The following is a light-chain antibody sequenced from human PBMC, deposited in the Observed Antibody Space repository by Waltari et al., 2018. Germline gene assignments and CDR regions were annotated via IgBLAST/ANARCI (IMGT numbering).Light chain of an antibody. V-gene: IGKV1-5*03. Sequence: DIQMTQSPSTLSASVGDRVTITCRASQSLNNWLAWYQQKPGKAPKLLIYKSSNLEIGVPSRFSVSGSGTEFTLTITSLQPDDFATYYCQHYNSYSPSWTFGQGTRVEVK. J-gene: IGKJ1*01. CDR2: KSS. CDR3: QHYNSYSPSWT. CDR1: QSLNNW.